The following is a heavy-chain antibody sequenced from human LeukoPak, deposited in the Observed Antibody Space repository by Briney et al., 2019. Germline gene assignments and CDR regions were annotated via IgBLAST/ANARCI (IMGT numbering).Heavy chain of an antibody. CDR2: ISWNSGSI. CDR1: GFTFDDYA. D-gene: IGHD6-6*01. Sequence: GRSLRLSCAASGFTFDDYAMHWVRQAPGKGLEWVSGISWNSGSIGYADSMKGRFTISRDNAKNSLYLQMNSLRAEDTALYYCPKSWDYSSSSMNAFDIWGQGTMVTVSS. J-gene: IGHJ3*02. V-gene: IGHV3-9*01. CDR3: PKSWDYSSSSMNAFDI.